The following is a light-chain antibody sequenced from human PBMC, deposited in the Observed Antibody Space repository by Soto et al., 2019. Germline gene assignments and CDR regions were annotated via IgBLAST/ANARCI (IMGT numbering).Light chain of an antibody. CDR2: RAS. J-gene: IGKJ4*01. V-gene: IGKV1-27*01. Sequence: DIQMTQSPSSLSASVGDRVPITCRASQGISNYLAWYQQKLGKVPKVLIYRASTLQSGFPSRFRGSGSGTDSSHTISGLQPEDVATYYCQNYKSAALFRGGTKVDIK. CDR3: QNYKSAAL. CDR1: QGISNY.